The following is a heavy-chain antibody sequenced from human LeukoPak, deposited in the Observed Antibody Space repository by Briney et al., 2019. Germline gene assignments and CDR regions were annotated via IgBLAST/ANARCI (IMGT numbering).Heavy chain of an antibody. CDR2: ISGSGGST. CDR1: GFTFSSYA. Sequence: PGGSLRLSCAASGFTFSSYAMSWVRQAPGKGLEWVSAISGSGGSTYYADSVKGRFTISRDNSKNTLYLQMNSLRAEDTAVYCCAKDLTGSSWTFDYWGQATLVTVSS. J-gene: IGHJ4*02. CDR3: AKDLTGSSWTFDY. V-gene: IGHV3-23*01. D-gene: IGHD6-13*01.